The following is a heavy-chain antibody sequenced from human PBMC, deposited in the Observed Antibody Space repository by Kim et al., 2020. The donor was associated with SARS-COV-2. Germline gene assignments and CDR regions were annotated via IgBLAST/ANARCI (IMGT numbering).Heavy chain of an antibody. CDR1: GGSISSSSYY. CDR3: ARRSIVATTPGDY. V-gene: IGHV4-39*07. Sequence: SETLSLTCTVSGGSISSSSYYWGWIRQPPGKGLEWIGSIYYSGSTYYNPSLKSRVTISVDTSKNQFSLKLSSVTAADTAVYYCARRSIVATTPGDYWGQGTLVTVSS. CDR2: IYYSGST. J-gene: IGHJ4*02. D-gene: IGHD5-12*01.